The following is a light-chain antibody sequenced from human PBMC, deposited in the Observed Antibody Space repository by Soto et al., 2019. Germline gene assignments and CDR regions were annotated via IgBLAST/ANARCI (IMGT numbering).Light chain of an antibody. V-gene: IGKV3-20*01. J-gene: IGKJ4*01. CDR1: RSVSSY. CDR2: GAS. Sequence: EIVLTQSPGTLSLSPGEGATLSCRASRSVSSYLAWYQQKSGQAPRLLIYGASSRAAGIPDRFSGSGSGTDFTLTISRLEPEDFAVYYCQQYGRSPLTFGGGTKV. CDR3: QQYGRSPLT.